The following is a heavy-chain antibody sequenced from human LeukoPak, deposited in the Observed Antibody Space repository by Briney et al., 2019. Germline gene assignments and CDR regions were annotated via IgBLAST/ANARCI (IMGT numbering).Heavy chain of an antibody. V-gene: IGHV3-74*01. CDR1: GFTFSSYW. Sequence: GGSLRLSCAASGFTFSSYWTHWVRQAPGKGLVWVSRINSDGSSTSYADSVKGRFTISRDNAKNTLYLQMNSLRAEDTAVYYCARRPWGGDQHMDVWGKGTTVTVSS. J-gene: IGHJ6*03. CDR3: ARRPWGGDQHMDV. D-gene: IGHD2-21*01. CDR2: INSDGSST.